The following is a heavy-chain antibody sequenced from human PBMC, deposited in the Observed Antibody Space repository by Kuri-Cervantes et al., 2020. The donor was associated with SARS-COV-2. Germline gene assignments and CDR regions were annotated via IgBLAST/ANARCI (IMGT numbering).Heavy chain of an antibody. V-gene: IGHV4-39*02. CDR1: GGSISSSSYY. D-gene: IGHD4-11*01. J-gene: IGHJ4*02. CDR2: IYYSGST. Sequence: ESLKISCTVSGGSISSSSYYWGWIRQPPGKGLEWIGSIYYSGSTYYNPSLKSRVTISVDTSKNQFSLELSSVTAADTAVYYCARDPTGLQYYFDYWGQGTLVTVSS. CDR3: ARDPTGLQYYFDY.